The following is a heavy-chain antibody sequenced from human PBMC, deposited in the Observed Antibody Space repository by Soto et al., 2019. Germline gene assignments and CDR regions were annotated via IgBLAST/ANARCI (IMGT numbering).Heavy chain of an antibody. CDR1: GYRFSEMS. V-gene: IGHV1-24*01. CDR3: GIPGATGHLDY. D-gene: IGHD3-10*01. Sequence: ASVKVCCKVSGYRFSEMSMHWVRQTPEKGLEWMGSFDGVDGQTMYAQKFQGRVTMTEDTSADTAYMELSSLRSDDTAVYSFGIPGATGHLDYWGQGWRVAVSS. CDR2: FDGVDGQT. J-gene: IGHJ4*02.